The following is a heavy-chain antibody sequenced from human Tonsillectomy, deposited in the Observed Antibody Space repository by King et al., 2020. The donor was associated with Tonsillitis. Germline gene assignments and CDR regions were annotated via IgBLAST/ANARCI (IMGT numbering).Heavy chain of an antibody. CDR2: INPNSGAT. J-gene: IGHJ4*02. V-gene: IGHV1-2*02. D-gene: IGHD2-21*02. CDR3: ARTAVTEAFDY. CDR1: GYTFIGYY. Sequence: QLVQSGAEVKKPGASVKVSCKASGYTFIGYYMHWVRQAPGQGLEWMGCINPNSGATNYAQKFQGRVTMTRDTSISTAYMELSRLRSDDTAVYYCARTAVTEAFDYWGQGTLVTVSS.